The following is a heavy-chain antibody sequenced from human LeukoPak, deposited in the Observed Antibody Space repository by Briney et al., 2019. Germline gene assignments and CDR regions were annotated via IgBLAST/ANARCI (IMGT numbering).Heavy chain of an antibody. CDR3: AREFSGGYFDY. V-gene: IGHV1-46*01. Sequence: ASVKVSCKASGYTFTGYFMHWVRQAPGQGLEWMGIIDPSGGSPTYAQKFQGRFTMTSDTSTSTVYMERRSLRSEDTAVYYCAREFSGGYFDYRGQGTLVTVSS. CDR2: IDPSGGSP. D-gene: IGHD3-16*01. CDR1: GYTFTGYF. J-gene: IGHJ4*02.